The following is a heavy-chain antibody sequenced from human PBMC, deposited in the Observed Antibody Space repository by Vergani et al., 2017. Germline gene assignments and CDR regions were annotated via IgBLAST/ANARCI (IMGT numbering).Heavy chain of an antibody. J-gene: IGHJ6*02. CDR1: GGSISSYY. CDR2: IYYSGST. D-gene: IGHD6-6*01. CDR3: ARDLGSSYGMDV. Sequence: QVQLQESGPGLVKPSETLSLTCTVSGGSISSYYWSWIRQPPGKGLEWIGYIYYSGSTNYNPSLKSRVTRSVDTSKNQFSLKLSSVTAADTAVYYCARDLGSSYGMDVWGQGTTVTVSS. V-gene: IGHV4-59*01.